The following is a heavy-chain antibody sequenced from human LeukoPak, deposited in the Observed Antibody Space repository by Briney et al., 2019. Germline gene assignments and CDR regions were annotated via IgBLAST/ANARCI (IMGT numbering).Heavy chain of an antibody. J-gene: IGHJ5*02. CDR1: GYTSTSYY. CDR3: AREGSDSSGYYRFDP. CDR2: INPSGGST. Sequence: ASVKVSCKASGYTSTSYYMHWVRQAPGQGLEWMGIINPSGGSTSYAQKFQGRVTMTRDTSTSTVYMELSSLRSEDTAVYYCAREGSDSSGYYRFDPWGQGTLVTVSS. V-gene: IGHV1-46*03. D-gene: IGHD3-22*01.